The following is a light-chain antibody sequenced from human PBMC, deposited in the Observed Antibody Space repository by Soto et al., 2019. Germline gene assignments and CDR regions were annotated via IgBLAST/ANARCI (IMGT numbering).Light chain of an antibody. Sequence: QSALTQPPPVSGSPGQSITISCTGTSSDVCGYNYVSWYQQHPGKAPKFMIYDVSNRPSGVSNRFSGSKSGNTASLTISGLQAEDEADYYCCSYTTSNTRQIVFGTGTKVTVL. J-gene: IGLJ1*01. CDR3: CSYTTSNTRQIV. CDR2: DVS. V-gene: IGLV2-14*01. CDR1: SSDVCGYNY.